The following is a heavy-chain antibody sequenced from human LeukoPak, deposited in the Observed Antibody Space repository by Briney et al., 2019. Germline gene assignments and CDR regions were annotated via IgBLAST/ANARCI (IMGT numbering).Heavy chain of an antibody. J-gene: IGHJ3*02. CDR3: ARGAVYCSSTRCYRLRFDAFDI. CDR1: GGSISSGSYY. V-gene: IGHV4-61*02. Sequence: SETLSRTCTVSGGSISSGSYYWSWIRQPAGKGLEWIGRIYTSGSTNDNPSLKSRVTISVDTSKNQFSLKLSSVTAADTAVYYCARGAVYCSSTRCYRLRFDAFDIWGQGTMVTVSS. CDR2: IYTSGST. D-gene: IGHD2-2*01.